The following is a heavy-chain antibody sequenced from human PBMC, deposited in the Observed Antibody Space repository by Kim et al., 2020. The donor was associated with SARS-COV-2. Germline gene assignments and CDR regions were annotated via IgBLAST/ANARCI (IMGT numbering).Heavy chain of an antibody. D-gene: IGHD1-26*01. CDR1: GFTFSSYA. Sequence: GGSLRLSCAASGFTFSSYAMSWVRQAPGKGLEWVSAISGSGGSTYYADSVKGRFTISRDNSKNTLYLQMNSLRAEDTAVYYCAKDSPGGGYYSSNYYYYGMDVWGQGTTVTVSS. CDR2: ISGSGGST. J-gene: IGHJ6*02. V-gene: IGHV3-23*01. CDR3: AKDSPGGGYYSSNYYYYGMDV.